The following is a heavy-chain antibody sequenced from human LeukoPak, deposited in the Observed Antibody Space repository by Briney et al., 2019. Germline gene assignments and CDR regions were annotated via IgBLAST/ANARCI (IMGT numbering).Heavy chain of an antibody. D-gene: IGHD2-21*02. J-gene: IGHJ3*02. CDR2: IYPGDSDT. Sequence: GESLKISCQGSGYSFTSYWIGWVRQMPGKGLEWMGIIYPGDSDTRYSPSFQGQVTISADKSISTAYLQWSSLKASDTAMYYCATTTPRTYCGGDCYDAFDIWGQGTMVTVSS. CDR3: ATTTPRTYCGGDCYDAFDI. CDR1: GYSFTSYW. V-gene: IGHV5-51*01.